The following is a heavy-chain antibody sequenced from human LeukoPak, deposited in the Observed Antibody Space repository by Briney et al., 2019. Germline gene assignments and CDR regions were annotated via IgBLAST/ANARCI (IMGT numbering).Heavy chain of an antibody. Sequence: GGSLRLSCAASGFTFSSYAMTWVRQAPGKGLEWVANIKQDGSEKYYVDSVKGRFTISRDNAKNSLFLQMNSLRAEDTAVYYCVSALYGSGSYWGQGTLVTVSS. J-gene: IGHJ4*02. V-gene: IGHV3-7*01. CDR2: IKQDGSEK. CDR3: VSALYGSGSY. D-gene: IGHD3-10*01. CDR1: GFTFSSYA.